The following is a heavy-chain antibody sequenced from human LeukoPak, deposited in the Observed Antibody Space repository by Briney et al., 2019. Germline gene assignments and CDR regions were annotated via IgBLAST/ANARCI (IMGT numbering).Heavy chain of an antibody. CDR1: GFTFSNYW. CDR3: TRTTTTADWYFDL. V-gene: IGHV3-74*01. CDR2: INSDGSST. D-gene: IGHD1-1*01. J-gene: IGHJ2*01. Sequence: GGPLRLSVAVPGFTFSNYWMYWVRQAPGKRLVWVAIINSDGSSTTYADSVEGRFTISMENTKSMLQLPMHSLRVDDSAVYFCTRTTTTADWYFDLWGRGTLVTVSS.